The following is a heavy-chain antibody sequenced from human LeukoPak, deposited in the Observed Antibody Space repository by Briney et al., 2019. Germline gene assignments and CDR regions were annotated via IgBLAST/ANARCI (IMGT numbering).Heavy chain of an antibody. CDR2: INHSGST. V-gene: IGHV4-34*01. CDR1: GGSFSAYY. J-gene: IGHJ4*02. Sequence: SETLSLTCAVYGGSFSAYYWSWIRQPPGKGLEWIGEINHSGSTNYKPSLKSRVTISLDTSKNQFSLKLGSVTAAETAVYYCARGHLWLTNWGQGALVTVSS. D-gene: IGHD5-12*01. CDR3: ARGHLWLTN.